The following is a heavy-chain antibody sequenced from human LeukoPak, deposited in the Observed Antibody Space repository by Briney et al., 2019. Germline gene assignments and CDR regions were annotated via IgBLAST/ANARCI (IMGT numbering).Heavy chain of an antibody. J-gene: IGHJ3*02. CDR1: GGTFTRCA. Sequence: GSSVKVSCKASGGTFTRCAISWVRQAPGHGLEWMGGIIPIFRAPNYAQKFQGRVTITADESTTTAYMELSSLRSEDTAVYYCATRRGDVATIFSESYDAFDIWGQGTMVTVSS. D-gene: IGHD5-24*01. CDR3: ATRRGDVATIFSESYDAFDI. V-gene: IGHV1-69*01. CDR2: IIPIFRAP.